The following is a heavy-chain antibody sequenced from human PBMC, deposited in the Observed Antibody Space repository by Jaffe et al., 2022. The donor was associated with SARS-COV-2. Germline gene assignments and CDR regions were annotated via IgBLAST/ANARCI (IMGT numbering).Heavy chain of an antibody. J-gene: IGHJ4*02. CDR1: GFTFSSYA. Sequence: EVHLVESGGGLVQPGGSLRLSCAASGFTFSSYAMTWVRQAPGKGLEWVSAISASGGNTYYAGSVKGRFTISRDNSKKTLYAQMNSLRAEDTAVYYCGLSTSTAVAGSNYWGQGTLVTVSS. CDR2: ISASGGNT. V-gene: IGHV3-23*04. D-gene: IGHD3-10*01. CDR3: GLSTSTAVAGSNY.